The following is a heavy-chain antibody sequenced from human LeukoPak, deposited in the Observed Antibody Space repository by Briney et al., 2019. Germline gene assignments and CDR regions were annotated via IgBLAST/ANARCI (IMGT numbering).Heavy chain of an antibody. CDR2: ITRSSDYT. CDR1: GFTFSIYS. CDR3: ARDQRSSSWYYYFDY. D-gene: IGHD6-13*01. J-gene: IGHJ4*02. Sequence: GGSLRLSCAASGFTFSIYSMNWVRQAPGKGLEWVSSITRSSDYTYYADSVRGRFTISRDSAKNSLYLQMNNLRAEDAAVYYCARDQRSSSWYYYFDYWGQGTLVTVSS. V-gene: IGHV3-21*04.